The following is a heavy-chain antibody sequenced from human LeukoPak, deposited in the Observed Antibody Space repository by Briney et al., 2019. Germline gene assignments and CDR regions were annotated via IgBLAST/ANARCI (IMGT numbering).Heavy chain of an antibody. CDR1: GGSFSGYY. D-gene: IGHD1-26*01. J-gene: IGHJ5*02. V-gene: IGHV4-34*01. CDR2: INHSGST. Sequence: SETLSLTCAVYGGSFSGYYWSWIRQPPGKGLEWIGEINHSGSTNYNPSLKSRVTISVDTSKNQFSLKLSSVTAADTAVHYCARGRAPYAWGQGTLVTVSS. CDR3: ARGRAPYA.